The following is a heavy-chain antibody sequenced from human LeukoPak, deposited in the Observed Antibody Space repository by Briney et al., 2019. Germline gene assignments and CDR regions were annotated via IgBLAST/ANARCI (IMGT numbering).Heavy chain of an antibody. J-gene: IGHJ4*02. D-gene: IGHD1-1*01. Sequence: GGSLRLSSAASGFTFRSYWMHWVRQVPGKGLVWVSRINSDGSTTSHADSVKGRFTISRDNAKNTLYLQMNSLRAEDTAVYYCARDTNWAFDFWGQGTLVTVSS. CDR3: ARDTNWAFDF. CDR1: GFTFRSYW. V-gene: IGHV3-74*01. CDR2: INSDGSTT.